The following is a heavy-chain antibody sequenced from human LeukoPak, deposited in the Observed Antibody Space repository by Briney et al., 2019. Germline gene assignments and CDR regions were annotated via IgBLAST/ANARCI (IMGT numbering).Heavy chain of an antibody. Sequence: SETLSLTCTVSGDSMSSYFWTWFRQFPGKGLEWVGYIYQTTTTYNPSLKGRATISADMSQNQLSLKVTSVTAADTAVYYCARNFPGRTEDVWGKGTTVIVSS. D-gene: IGHD1-14*01. CDR1: GDSMSSYF. CDR2: IYQTTT. CDR3: ARNFPGRTEDV. V-gene: IGHV4-59*01. J-gene: IGHJ6*04.